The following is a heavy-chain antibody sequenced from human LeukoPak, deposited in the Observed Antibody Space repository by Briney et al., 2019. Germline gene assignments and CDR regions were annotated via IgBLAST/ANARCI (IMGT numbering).Heavy chain of an antibody. CDR1: GYTFTSYD. Sequence: ASVKVSCKASGYTFTSYDINWVRQATGQGLEWMGWMNPNSGNTGYAQKFQGRVTMTRNTSISTAYMELSSLRSEDTAVYYCARGLRWHRGNDFDYYYYMDVWGKGTTVTVS. D-gene: IGHD4-23*01. CDR3: ARGLRWHRGNDFDYYYYMDV. V-gene: IGHV1-8*01. J-gene: IGHJ6*03. CDR2: MNPNSGNT.